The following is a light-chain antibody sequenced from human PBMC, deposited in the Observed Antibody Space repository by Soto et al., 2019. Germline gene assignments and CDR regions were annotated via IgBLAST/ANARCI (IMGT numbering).Light chain of an antibody. J-gene: IGLJ1*01. CDR1: SSDVGSYKF. CDR2: EGS. CDR3: CSYAGGSNV. V-gene: IGLV2-23*03. Sequence: QSALTQPASVSGSPGQSITISCTGTSSDVGSYKFVSWYQQYPGKAPKLMIYEGSKRPSGVSDRFSGPKSGNTASLTISGLQAEDEADYFCCSYAGGSNVFGTGTKLTVL.